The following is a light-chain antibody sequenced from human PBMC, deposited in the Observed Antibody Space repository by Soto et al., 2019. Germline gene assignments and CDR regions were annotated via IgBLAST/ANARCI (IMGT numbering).Light chain of an antibody. CDR1: KLGDKF. J-gene: IGLJ2*01. Sequence: YELTQPPSVSVSPGQTASITCSGDKLGDKFACWYQQKPGQSPVLVIYQNSKRPSGIPERFSGSNSGNTATLTISGTQAMDEADYYCQAWDSSTVVFGGGTKLTVL. CDR3: QAWDSSTVV. V-gene: IGLV3-1*01. CDR2: QNS.